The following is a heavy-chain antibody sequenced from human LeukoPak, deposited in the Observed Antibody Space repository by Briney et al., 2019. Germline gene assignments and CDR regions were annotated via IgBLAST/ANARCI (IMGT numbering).Heavy chain of an antibody. CDR1: GYSISSGYY. V-gene: IGHV4-38-2*02. J-gene: IGHJ4*02. CDR3: ARLVPAAMI. CDR2: IYHSGST. Sequence: PSETLSLTCTVSGYSISSGYYWGWIRQPPGKGLEWIGNIYHSGSTYYNPSLKSRLTISVDTSKNQFSLKLSSVTAADTAVYYCARLVPAAMIWGQGTLVTVSS. D-gene: IGHD2-2*01.